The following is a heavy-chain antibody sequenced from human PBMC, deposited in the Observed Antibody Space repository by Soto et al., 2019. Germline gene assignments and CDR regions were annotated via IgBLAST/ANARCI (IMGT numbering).Heavy chain of an antibody. CDR1: GFTFSSYG. Sequence: GGSLRLSCAASGFTFSSYGMHWVRQAPGKGLEWVAVISYDGSNKYYADSVKGRFTISRDNSKNTLYLQMNSLRAEDTAVYYCASVPSSSWAFIAVAGTDGMDVWGQGTTVTVSS. CDR3: ASVPSSSWAFIAVAGTDGMDV. D-gene: IGHD6-19*01. CDR2: ISYDGSNK. J-gene: IGHJ6*02. V-gene: IGHV3-30*03.